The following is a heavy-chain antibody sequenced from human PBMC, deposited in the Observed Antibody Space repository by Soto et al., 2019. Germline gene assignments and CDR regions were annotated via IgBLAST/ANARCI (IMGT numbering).Heavy chain of an antibody. CDR1: GFTFSSYS. CDR3: AREXVXTKWYFDN. Sequence: QAQLMESGGGVVQPGXSLRLSYATSGFTFSSYSMHWFRQXPGXXLEWVAVTSSDGGVKFYADSVKGRFTISRDNSRNTLYLQMNNLRTEDTAVYYCAREXVXTKWYFDNWGQGILVTVSS. D-gene: IGHD2-8*01. V-gene: IGHV3-30-3*01. J-gene: IGHJ4*02. CDR2: TSSDGGVK.